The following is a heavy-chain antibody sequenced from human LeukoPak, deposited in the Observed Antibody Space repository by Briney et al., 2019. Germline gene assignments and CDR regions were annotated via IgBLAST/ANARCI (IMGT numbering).Heavy chain of an antibody. CDR1: GGTFSSYA. J-gene: IGHJ3*02. CDR3: ARDLPYGDNDAFDI. Sequence: ASVKVSCKASGGTFSSYAISWVRQAPGQGLEWMGWISAYNGNTNYAQKLQGRVTMTTDTSTSTAYMELRSLRSDDTAVCYCARDLPYGDNDAFDIWGQGTMVTVSS. V-gene: IGHV1-18*01. D-gene: IGHD4-17*01. CDR2: ISAYNGNT.